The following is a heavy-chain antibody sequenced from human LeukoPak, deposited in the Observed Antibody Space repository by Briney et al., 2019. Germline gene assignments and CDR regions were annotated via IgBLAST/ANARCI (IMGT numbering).Heavy chain of an antibody. CDR1: GGSISSYY. CDR2: IYYSGST. Sequence: SETLSLTCTVSGGSISSYYWSWIRQPPGKGLEWIGYIYYSGSTNYNPSLKSRVSISVDTSKNQFSLKLSSVTAADTAVYYCARVFCSSTSCNIDYWGQGTLVTVSS. D-gene: IGHD2-2*01. V-gene: IGHV4-59*01. CDR3: ARVFCSSTSCNIDY. J-gene: IGHJ4*02.